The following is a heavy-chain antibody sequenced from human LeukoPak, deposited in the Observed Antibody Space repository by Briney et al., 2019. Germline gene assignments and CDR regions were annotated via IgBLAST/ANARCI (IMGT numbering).Heavy chain of an antibody. D-gene: IGHD5-18*01. V-gene: IGHV4-34*01. J-gene: IGHJ4*02. CDR2: INRSGST. Sequence: SETLSLTCAVYGGSFSGYYWSWVRQPPGKGLEWIGEINRSGSTNYNPSLKSRVTISVDTSKNQFSLKLSSVTAADMAVYYCARRGGYSYGYVVDYWGQGTLVTVSS. CDR1: GGSFSGYY. CDR3: ARRGGYSYGYVVDY.